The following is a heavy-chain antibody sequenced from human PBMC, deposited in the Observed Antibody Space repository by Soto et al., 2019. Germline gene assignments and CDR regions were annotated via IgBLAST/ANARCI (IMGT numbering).Heavy chain of an antibody. D-gene: IGHD7-27*01. Sequence: QVQLQESGPGLVKPSETLSLTCTVSGGSISNHYWSWIRQPPGKGLEWIGYIYYNGNTNYNPSLKSRVTMSVDTSKNQISLKLSSVTAADTAVYYCTRANWYSEYWGQVPLVTVSS. J-gene: IGHJ4*02. CDR1: GGSISNHY. CDR3: TRANWYSEY. V-gene: IGHV4-59*11. CDR2: IYYNGNT.